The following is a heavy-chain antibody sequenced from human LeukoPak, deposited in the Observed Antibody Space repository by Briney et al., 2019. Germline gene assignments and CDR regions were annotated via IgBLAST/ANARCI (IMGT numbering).Heavy chain of an antibody. J-gene: IGHJ5*02. CDR3: ARDKRYCTSGRCWGVQFGP. CDR2: IYRGGDT. V-gene: IGHV3-66*01. CDR1: GFTVSTNY. D-gene: IGHD2-8*01. Sequence: GGSLRLSCVASGFTVSTNYMSWVRQAPGKGPEWISIIYRGGDTYYTDSVKGRFTISRDNSKNTLYLQMNAVRAEDTAVYYCARDKRYCTSGRCWGVQFGPWGQGTLVTVSS.